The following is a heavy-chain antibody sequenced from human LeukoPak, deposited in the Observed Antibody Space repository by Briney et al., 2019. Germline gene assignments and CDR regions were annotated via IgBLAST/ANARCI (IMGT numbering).Heavy chain of an antibody. CDR1: GGSIVGYF. J-gene: IGHJ3*02. CDR3: ARERGGGTTGTMTYDI. CDR2: VYYGGNT. Sequence: SETLSLTCAVSGGSIVGYFWSWIRQLPGKGLEWIGYVYYGGNTDYNHSLGGRATITVDTSKNQFSLTLTSVTAADTAVYYCARERGGGTTGTMTYDIWGQGTMVTVSS. D-gene: IGHD1-1*01. V-gene: IGHV4-59*01.